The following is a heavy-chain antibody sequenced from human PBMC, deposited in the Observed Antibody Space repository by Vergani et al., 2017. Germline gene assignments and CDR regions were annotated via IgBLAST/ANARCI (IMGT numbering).Heavy chain of an antibody. D-gene: IGHD3-22*01. Sequence: QVQLVQSGAEVKKPGASVKVSCKASGYTFTSYGISWVRQAPGQGLEWMGWISAYNGNTNYAQKLQGRVSMTTGTSTSTAYMELRSLRSDDTAVYYCARDGTDIFVSSSDYSHLLYYWGQGILVTVSS. V-gene: IGHV1-18*01. J-gene: IGHJ4*02. CDR2: ISAYNGNT. CDR3: ARDGTDIFVSSSDYSHLLYY. CDR1: GYTFTSYG.